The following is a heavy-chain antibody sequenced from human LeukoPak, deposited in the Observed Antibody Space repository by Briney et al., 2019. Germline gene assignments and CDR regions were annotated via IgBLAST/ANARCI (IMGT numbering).Heavy chain of an antibody. CDR3: ARGLRLGELRDY. CDR2: IYHSGST. Sequence: WIGYIYHSGSTYYNPSLKSRVTISVDRSKNQFSLKLSSVTAADTAVYYCARGLRLGELRDYWGQGTLVTVSS. V-gene: IGHV4-30-2*01. J-gene: IGHJ4*02. D-gene: IGHD1-7*01.